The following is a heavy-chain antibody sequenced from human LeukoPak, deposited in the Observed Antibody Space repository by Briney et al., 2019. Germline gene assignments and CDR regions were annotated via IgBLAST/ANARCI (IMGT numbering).Heavy chain of an antibody. V-gene: IGHV3-23*01. CDR3: AKGGRSFDFWSGYLALFDY. D-gene: IGHD3-3*01. J-gene: IGHJ4*02. Sequence: TGGSLRLSCAASGFTFSSYAMSWVRQAPGKGLEWASAISGSGGSTYYADSVKGRFTISRDNSKNTLYLQMNSLRAEDTAVYYCAKGGRSFDFWSGYLALFDYWGQGTLVTVSS. CDR2: ISGSGGST. CDR1: GFTFSSYA.